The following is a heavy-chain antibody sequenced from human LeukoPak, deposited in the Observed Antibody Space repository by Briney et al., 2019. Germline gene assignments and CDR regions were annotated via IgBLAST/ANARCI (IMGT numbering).Heavy chain of an antibody. CDR2: IYYSGST. Sequence: SETLSLTCTVSGGSISSSSYYWGWIRQPPGKGLEWIGSIYYSGSTYYNPSLKSRVTISVDTSKNQFSLKLSSVTAADTAVYYCARDSCSSTSCYVGVTVGDAFDIWGQGTTVTVSS. CDR1: GGSISSSSYY. D-gene: IGHD2-2*01. V-gene: IGHV4-39*07. CDR3: ARDSCSSTSCYVGVTVGDAFDI. J-gene: IGHJ3*02.